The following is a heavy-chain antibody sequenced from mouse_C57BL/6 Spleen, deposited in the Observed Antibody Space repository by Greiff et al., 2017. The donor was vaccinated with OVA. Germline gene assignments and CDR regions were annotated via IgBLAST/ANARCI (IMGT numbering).Heavy chain of an antibody. D-gene: IGHD1-1*01. CDR1: GFTFSSYA. CDR3: ARDLYGFDY. V-gene: IGHV5-4*01. J-gene: IGHJ2*01. CDR2: ISDGGSYT. Sequence: DVHLVESGGGLVKPGGSLKLSCAASGFTFSSYAMSWVRQTPEKRLEWVATISDGGSYTYYPDNVKGRFTISRDNAKNNLYLQMSHLKSEDTAMYYCARDLYGFDYWGQGTTLTVSS.